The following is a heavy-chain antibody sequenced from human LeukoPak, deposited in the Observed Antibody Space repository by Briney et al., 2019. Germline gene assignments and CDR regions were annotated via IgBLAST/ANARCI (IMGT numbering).Heavy chain of an antibody. CDR3: ATHSGGY. Sequence: GGSLRLSCAASGFTFSSDAMSWVRQAPGKGLEWVSVIFSGGGTRYADSVKGRFTISRDHSKNTLYLQMNSLRAEDTAVYYCATHSGGYWGQGTLVTVSS. D-gene: IGHD3-16*01. V-gene: IGHV3-66*01. CDR2: IFSGGGT. CDR1: GFTFSSDA. J-gene: IGHJ4*02.